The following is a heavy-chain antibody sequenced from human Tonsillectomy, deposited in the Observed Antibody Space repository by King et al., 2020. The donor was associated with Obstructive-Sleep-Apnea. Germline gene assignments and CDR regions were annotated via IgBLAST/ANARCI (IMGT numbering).Heavy chain of an antibody. Sequence: VQLVESGGGLVKPGGSLRLSCAASGFTFSNAWMSGVRQAPGKGREWVGRIKSKTDGGTTDYTAPEKGRFTISRDDSENTLYLQMNSRKTKDTAVYYGSTAGSTRTTRGYWGQGTRVPVSS. CDR2: IKSKTDGGTT. CDR3: STAGSTRTTRGY. J-gene: IGHJ4*02. V-gene: IGHV3-15*01. D-gene: IGHD1-7*01. CDR1: GFTFSNAW.